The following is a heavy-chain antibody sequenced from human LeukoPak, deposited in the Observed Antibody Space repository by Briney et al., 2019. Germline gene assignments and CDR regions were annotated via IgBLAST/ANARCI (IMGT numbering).Heavy chain of an antibody. V-gene: IGHV3-7*01. Sequence: GGSLRLSCAASGFTFSSYWMSWVRQAPGKGLEWVANIRQDGSEKYYVDSVKGRFTISRDNSKNTLYLQMNSLRAEDTAVYYCARASPGRGYSYGYMGIDDAFDIWGQGTMVTVSS. CDR1: GFTFSSYW. D-gene: IGHD5-18*01. J-gene: IGHJ3*02. CDR2: IRQDGSEK. CDR3: ARASPGRGYSYGYMGIDDAFDI.